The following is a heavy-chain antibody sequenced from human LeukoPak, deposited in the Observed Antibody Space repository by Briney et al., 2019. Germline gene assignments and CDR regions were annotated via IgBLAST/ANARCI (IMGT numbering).Heavy chain of an antibody. CDR1: GGSISSYY. CDR2: IYYSGST. Sequence: MPSETLSLTCTVSGGSISSYYWSWIRQPPGKGLEWIGYIYYSGSTNYNPSLKSRVTISVDTSKNQFSLKLSSVTAADTAAYYCARGLGRASYYYFYYMDVWGKGTTVTVSS. J-gene: IGHJ6*03. V-gene: IGHV4-59*01. CDR3: ARGLGRASYYYFYYMDV.